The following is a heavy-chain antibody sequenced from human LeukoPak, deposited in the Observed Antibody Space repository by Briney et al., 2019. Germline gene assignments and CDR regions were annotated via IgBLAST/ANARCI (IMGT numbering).Heavy chain of an antibody. CDR1: GFAFSSHA. V-gene: IGHV3-23*01. CDR3: ARPDC. Sequence: PGGSLRLSCAASGFAFSSHAMTWVRQAPGKGLEWVSSISGSAEKTYYADSVKGRFTISRDNSKNTLYLQMKSLRAEDTAVYYCARPDCWGQGTLVTVSS. CDR2: ISGSAEKT. J-gene: IGHJ4*02.